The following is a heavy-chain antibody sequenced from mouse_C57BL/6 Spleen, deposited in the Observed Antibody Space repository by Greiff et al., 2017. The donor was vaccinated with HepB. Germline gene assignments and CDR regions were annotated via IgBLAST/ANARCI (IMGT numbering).Heavy chain of an antibody. V-gene: IGHV5-4*01. J-gene: IGHJ2*01. D-gene: IGHD1-1*01. CDR2: ISDGGSYT. CDR1: GFTFSSYA. CDR3: ARDRITTVVGYYFDY. Sequence: DVKLVESGGGLVKPGGSLKLSCAASGFTFSSYAMSWVRQTPEKRLEWVATISDGGSYTYYPDNVKGRFTISRDNAKNNLYLQMSHLKSEDTAMYYCARDRITTVVGYYFDYWGQGTTLTVSS.